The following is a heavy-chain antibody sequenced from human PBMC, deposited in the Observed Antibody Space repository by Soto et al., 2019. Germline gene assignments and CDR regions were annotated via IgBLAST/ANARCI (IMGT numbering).Heavy chain of an antibody. CDR2: IYHSGST. Sequence: SETLSLTCAVSGGSISSSNWWSWVRQPPGKGLEWIGEIYHSGSTNYNPSLKSRVTISVDKSKNQFSLKLSSVTAADTAVYYCARKKGRYFDWSYYYYYGMDVWGQGTTVT. CDR1: GGSISSSNW. CDR3: ARKKGRYFDWSYYYYYGMDV. D-gene: IGHD3-9*01. V-gene: IGHV4-4*02. J-gene: IGHJ6*02.